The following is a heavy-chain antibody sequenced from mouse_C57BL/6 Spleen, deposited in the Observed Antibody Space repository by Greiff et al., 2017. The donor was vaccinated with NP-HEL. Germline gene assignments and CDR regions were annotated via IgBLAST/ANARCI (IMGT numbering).Heavy chain of an antibody. D-gene: IGHD2-12*01. Sequence: QVQLQQSGAELVRPGASVTLSCKAAGYTFTDYEMHWVKQTPVHGLEWIGAIDPETGGTAYNQKFKGKAILTADKSSSTAYMELRSLTSEDSAVYYCTYSAMDYWGQGTSVTVSS. J-gene: IGHJ4*01. V-gene: IGHV1-15*01. CDR3: TYSAMDY. CDR2: IDPETGGT. CDR1: GYTFTDYE.